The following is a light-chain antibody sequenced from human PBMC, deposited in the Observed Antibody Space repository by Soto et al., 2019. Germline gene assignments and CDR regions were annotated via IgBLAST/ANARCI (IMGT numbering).Light chain of an antibody. CDR3: QQYGGSPRT. CDR2: YAY. Sequence: EIVLTQSPGTLSLSPGERATLSCRASQSVSSNYLAWYQQKPGQAPRLLIYYAYRRTTGIPHRFSGSGSGTDFTLTISGLEPEDFAVYYCQQYGGSPRTFGQGTKVEIK. J-gene: IGKJ1*01. V-gene: IGKV3-20*01. CDR1: QSVSSNY.